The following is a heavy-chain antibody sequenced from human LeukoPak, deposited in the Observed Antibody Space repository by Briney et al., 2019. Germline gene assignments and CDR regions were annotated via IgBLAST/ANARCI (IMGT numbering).Heavy chain of an antibody. CDR3: ARTAYYYDSSGYYRWHDY. J-gene: IGHJ4*02. V-gene: IGHV1-18*01. D-gene: IGHD3-22*01. CDR1: GYTFTSSG. Sequence: ASVKVSCKASGYTFTSSGISWVRQAPGQGLEWMGWISAYNGNTNYAQKVQGRVTMTTDTTTSTAYMELRSLRSDDTAVYYCARTAYYYDSSGYYRWHDYWGQGTLATVSS. CDR2: ISAYNGNT.